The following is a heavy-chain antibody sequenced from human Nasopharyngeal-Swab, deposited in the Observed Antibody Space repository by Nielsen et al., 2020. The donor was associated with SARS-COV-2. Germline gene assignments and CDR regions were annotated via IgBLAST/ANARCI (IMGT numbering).Heavy chain of an antibody. CDR2: ISSSSYI. D-gene: IGHD5-24*01. CDR1: GFTFSSYS. J-gene: IGHJ4*02. Sequence: GESLKISCAASGFTFSSYSMNWVRQAPGKGLEWVSYISSSSYIYYADSVKGRFTISRDNAKNSLYLQMNSLRAEDTAVYYCARAGRMATVDYWGQGTLVTVSS. CDR3: ARAGRMATVDY. V-gene: IGHV3-21*05.